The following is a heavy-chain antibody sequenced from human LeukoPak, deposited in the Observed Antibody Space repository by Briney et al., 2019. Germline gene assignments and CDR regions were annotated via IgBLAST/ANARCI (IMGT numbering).Heavy chain of an antibody. D-gene: IGHD2-2*01. J-gene: IGHJ4*02. V-gene: IGHV3-11*01. Sequence: PGGSLRLSCAASGFTFSDYYMSWIRQAPGKGLEWVSYISSSGNTIYYADAVKGRFTISRDNAKNSLYLQMNSLRAEDTAIYYCARVPIYCSSTSCPFDYWGQGTLVTVSS. CDR3: ARVPIYCSSTSCPFDY. CDR2: ISSSGNTI. CDR1: GFTFSDYY.